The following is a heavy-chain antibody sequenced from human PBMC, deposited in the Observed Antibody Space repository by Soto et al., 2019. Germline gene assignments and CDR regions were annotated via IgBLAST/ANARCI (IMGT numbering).Heavy chain of an antibody. D-gene: IGHD4-17*01. CDR1: GYTFATST. Sequence: QLQLVQSGPEAKKPGASVKVSCKASGYTFATSTISWLRQAPGQGPEWMGWIKAYSGNTNYAQKLQGRLTMTTDRSTGTAYMELRSLTTDDTAIYYCAIADYGDDDYWGQGTLVTVSS. CDR2: IKAYSGNT. V-gene: IGHV1-18*01. CDR3: AIADYGDDDY. J-gene: IGHJ4*02.